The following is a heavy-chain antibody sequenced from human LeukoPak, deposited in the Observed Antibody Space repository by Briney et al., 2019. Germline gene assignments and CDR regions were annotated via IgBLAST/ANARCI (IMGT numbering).Heavy chain of an antibody. V-gene: IGHV3-74*01. CDR3: AREGMVRGVPFDY. D-gene: IGHD3-10*01. J-gene: IGHJ4*02. Sequence: GGSLRLSCAASGFTFSSYWMHWVRHAPGKGLVWVSRINSDGGSTSYADSVKGRFTISRDNAKNTLYLQMNSLRAEDTAVYYCAREGMVRGVPFDYWGQGTLVTVSS. CDR1: GFTFSSYW. CDR2: INSDGGST.